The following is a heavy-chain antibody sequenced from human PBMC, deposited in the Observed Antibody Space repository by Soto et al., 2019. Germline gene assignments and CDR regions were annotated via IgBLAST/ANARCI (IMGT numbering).Heavy chain of an antibody. V-gene: IGHV4-34*01. D-gene: IGHD1-1*01. CDR3: ARGRDEYKWGNV. CDR2: IHPSGST. Sequence: QVQLQQWGAGLLKPSETLSLTCAVSGGSLSDYYWPWIRQSPGKGLEWIGEIHPSGSTYYNPSLRSRVTISVDKSKNQFSLKLTSLTAADTAIYYCARGRDEYKWGNVWGHGTTVTVSS. J-gene: IGHJ6*02. CDR1: GGSLSDYY.